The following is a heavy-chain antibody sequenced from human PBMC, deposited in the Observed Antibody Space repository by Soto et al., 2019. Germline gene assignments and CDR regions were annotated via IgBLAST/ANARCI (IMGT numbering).Heavy chain of an antibody. D-gene: IGHD3-3*01. CDR1: GFTFSNAW. CDR2: IKSKTDGGTT. J-gene: IGHJ4*02. Sequence: GGSLRLSCAASGFTFSNAWMSWVRQAPGKGLEWVGRIKSKTDGGTTDYAAPVKGRFTISRDDSKNTLYLQMNSLKTEDTAVYYCTTARKERTYYDFWSGYSAVDYWGQGTLVTVSS. V-gene: IGHV3-15*01. CDR3: TTARKERTYYDFWSGYSAVDY.